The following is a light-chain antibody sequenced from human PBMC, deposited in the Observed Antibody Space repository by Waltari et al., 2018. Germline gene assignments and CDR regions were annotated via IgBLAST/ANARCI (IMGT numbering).Light chain of an antibody. V-gene: IGKV3-20*01. CDR1: QSVSSSS. Sequence: EIVLTQSPGPLSLSPGERATLSCRASQSVSSSSLAWYQQKPGQAPRLLIYGASSRATGIPDRFSGSGSGTDFTLTISRLEPEDFAVYYCQQYGSSPFGQGTKLEIK. CDR3: QQYGSSP. J-gene: IGKJ2*01. CDR2: GAS.